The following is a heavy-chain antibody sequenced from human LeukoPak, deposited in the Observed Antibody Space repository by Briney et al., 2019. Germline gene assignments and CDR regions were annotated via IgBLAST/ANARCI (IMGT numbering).Heavy chain of an antibody. J-gene: IGHJ4*02. V-gene: IGHV1-2*02. CDR2: INPNSGGT. Sequence: GASVKVSCKASGYTFTGYYIHWVRQAPGQGLEWMGWINPNSGGTNYAQKFQGRVTMTRDTSISTSYMELSRLRSDDTAVYYCARDWGTYYDILTGYRSLGYFDYWGQGTLVTVSS. CDR1: GYTFTGYY. CDR3: ARDWGTYYDILTGYRSLGYFDY. D-gene: IGHD3-9*01.